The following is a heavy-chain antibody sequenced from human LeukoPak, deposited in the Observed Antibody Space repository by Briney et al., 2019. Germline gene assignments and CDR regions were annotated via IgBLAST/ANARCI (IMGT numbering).Heavy chain of an antibody. CDR1: GYTFTSYY. Sequence: ASVKVSCKASGYTFTSYYMHWVRQAPGQGLEWMGIINPTTGDTTYAQKFRGRLTMTRDMSTSTVYMGRSSVSSEGTAVFYCARYGFSAVWQGGWHAFDIWGQGTVVTVSS. CDR2: INPTTGDT. D-gene: IGHD2-15*01. J-gene: IGHJ3*02. V-gene: IGHV1-46*01. CDR3: ARYGFSAVWQGGWHAFDI.